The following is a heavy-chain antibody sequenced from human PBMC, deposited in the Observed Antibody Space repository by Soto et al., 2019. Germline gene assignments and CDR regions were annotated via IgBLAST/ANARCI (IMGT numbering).Heavy chain of an antibody. J-gene: IGHJ1*01. V-gene: IGHV3-23*01. CDR1: GFTFSSYA. D-gene: IGHD3-22*01. CDR3: AKDTSGYYYGGVYFQH. Sequence: GGSLRLSCAASGFTFSSYAMSWVRQAPGKGLQWVSTSGDSTYYADSVKGRFTISRDNSKNTLYLQMNRLRAEDTAVYYCAKDTSGYYYGGVYFQHWGQGTLVTVSS. CDR2: SGDST.